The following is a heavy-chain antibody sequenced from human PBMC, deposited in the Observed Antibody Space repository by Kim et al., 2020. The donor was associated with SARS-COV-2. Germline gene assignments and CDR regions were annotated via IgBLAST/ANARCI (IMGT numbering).Heavy chain of an antibody. Sequence: SETLSLTCAVYGGSFSGYYWSWIRQPPGKGLEWIGEINHSGSTNYNPSLKSRVTISVDTSNNQFSLKLSSVTAADTAVYYCARGWGSYRYLDYWGQGTLVTVSS. CDR2: INHSGST. CDR3: ARGWGSYRYLDY. J-gene: IGHJ4*02. D-gene: IGHD3-16*02. V-gene: IGHV4-34*01. CDR1: GGSFSGYY.